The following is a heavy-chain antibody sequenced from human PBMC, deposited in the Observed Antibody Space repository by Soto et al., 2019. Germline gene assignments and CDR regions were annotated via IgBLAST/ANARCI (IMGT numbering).Heavy chain of an antibody. D-gene: IGHD5-12*01. V-gene: IGHV4-4*02. J-gene: IGHJ4*02. CDR1: GGSISSSNW. CDR2: IYHSGST. CDR3: AREGRDGYNYKDFDY. Sequence: ETLSLTCAVSGGSISSSNWWSWVRQPPGKGLEWIGEIYHSGSTNYNPSLKSRVTISVDKSKNQFSLKLSSVTAADTAVYYCAREGRDGYNYKDFDYWGQGTLVTVSS.